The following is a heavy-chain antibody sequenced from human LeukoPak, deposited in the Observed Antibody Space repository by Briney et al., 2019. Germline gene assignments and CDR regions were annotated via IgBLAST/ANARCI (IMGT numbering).Heavy chain of an antibody. Sequence: GRSLRLSCAAAGFTFSSYRMNWVGQAPGKGLDWVSYISSSSSTIYYADSVKGRFTISRDNAKNSLYLQMNSLRAEDTAVYYCASAGGIVVVTDAFDIWGQGTMVTVSS. V-gene: IGHV3-48*01. CDR2: ISSSSSTI. CDR1: GFTFSSYR. D-gene: IGHD2-21*02. CDR3: ASAGGIVVVTDAFDI. J-gene: IGHJ3*02.